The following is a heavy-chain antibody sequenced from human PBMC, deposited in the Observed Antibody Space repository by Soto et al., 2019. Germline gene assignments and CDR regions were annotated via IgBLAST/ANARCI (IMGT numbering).Heavy chain of an antibody. CDR1: GYSISSSHW. J-gene: IGHJ6*02. CDR3: ARSYRDYGMDV. CDR2: IYYSGST. D-gene: IGHD5-18*01. Sequence: QVQLQESGPGLVKPSDTLSLTCAVSGYSISSSHWWGWIRQPPGKGLEWIGYIYYSGSTYYNPSLKSRVNMAVDTSKNQFSLKGSSVTAVDTAVYYCARSYRDYGMDVWGQGTTVTVSS. V-gene: IGHV4-28*01.